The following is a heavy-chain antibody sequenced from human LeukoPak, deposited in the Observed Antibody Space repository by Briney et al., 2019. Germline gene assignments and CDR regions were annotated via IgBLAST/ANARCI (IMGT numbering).Heavy chain of an antibody. J-gene: IGHJ4*02. D-gene: IGHD6-13*01. CDR2: ISYDGSSK. V-gene: IGHV3-30*18. CDR1: GFTFSSYG. CDR3: AKQKPYSSSWLYFDY. Sequence: HPGRSLRLSCAASGFTFSSYGMHWVRQAPGKGLEWVAVISYDGSSKYYADSVKGRFTISRDNSKNTLYLQMNSLRAEDTAVYYCAKQKPYSSSWLYFDYWGQGTLVTVSS.